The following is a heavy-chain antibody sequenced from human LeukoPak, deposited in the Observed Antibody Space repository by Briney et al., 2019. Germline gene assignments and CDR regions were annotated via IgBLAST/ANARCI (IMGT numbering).Heavy chain of an antibody. V-gene: IGHV3-23*01. Sequence: GGSLRLSCAASGFTISSYAMSWVRQAPGKGLEWVSGISDSGGNTYYADSVKGRFTISRDNSKNTLYLQMNSLRAEDTAVYYCAGYGGSYPYYMDVWGKGTTVTISS. CDR1: GFTISSYA. CDR2: ISDSGGNT. CDR3: AGYGGSYPYYMDV. J-gene: IGHJ6*03. D-gene: IGHD1-26*01.